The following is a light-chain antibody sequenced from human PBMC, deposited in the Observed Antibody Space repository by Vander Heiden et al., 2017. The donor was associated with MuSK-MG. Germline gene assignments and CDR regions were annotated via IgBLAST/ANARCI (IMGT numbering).Light chain of an antibody. CDR1: QSVSSNY. V-gene: IGKV3-20*01. CDR2: TAS. CDR3: QQDDSSPLT. J-gene: IGKJ4*01. Sequence: EIMLTQSPGTLSLSPGERATLSCRASQSVSSNYLAWYQQKPGQAPRLLIYTASNRATGIPDRFSGSGSGTDFTLTISRLEPEDFAVYYCQQDDSSPLTFGGGTKVEIK.